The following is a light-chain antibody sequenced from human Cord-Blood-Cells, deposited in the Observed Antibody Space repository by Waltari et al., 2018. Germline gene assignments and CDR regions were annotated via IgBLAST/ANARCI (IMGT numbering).Light chain of an antibody. CDR1: SRDVGGYNY. J-gene: IGLJ2*01. CDR2: DVS. V-gene: IGLV2-14*01. Sequence: QSALTQPASVSGSPGQSITISCTGTSRDVGGYNYVSWYHQHPGKAPKLMIYDVSNRPSVVSNRFSGSKSGNTASLTISGLQAEDEADYYCSSYTSSSTVVFGGGTKLTVL. CDR3: SSYTSSSTVV.